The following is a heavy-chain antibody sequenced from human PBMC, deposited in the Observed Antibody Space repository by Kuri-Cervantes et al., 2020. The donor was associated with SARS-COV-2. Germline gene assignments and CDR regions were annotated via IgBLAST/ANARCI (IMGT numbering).Heavy chain of an antibody. CDR3: ARDSGSYTPDY. Sequence: GESLKISCAASGFTFSSYWMSWVRQAPGKGLEWVANIKQDGSEKYYVDSVRGRFTISRDNAKNSLYLQMNSLRAEDTAVYYCARDSGSYTPDYWGQGTLVTVSS. V-gene: IGHV3-7*01. D-gene: IGHD1-26*01. CDR1: GFTFSSYW. CDR2: IKQDGSEK. J-gene: IGHJ4*02.